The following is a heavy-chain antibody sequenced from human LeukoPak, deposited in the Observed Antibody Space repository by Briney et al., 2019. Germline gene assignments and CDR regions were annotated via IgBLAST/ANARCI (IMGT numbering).Heavy chain of an antibody. CDR2: IYNSEST. D-gene: IGHD2-15*01. J-gene: IGHJ3*02. CDR1: GGSISSFY. CDR3: ARHCSGGTRPLSFDAFDI. V-gene: IGHV4-59*08. Sequence: SETLSLTCTVSGGSISSFYWSWIRQPPGKGLEWIGYIYNSESTNYNPSLKSGVTISVDTSKNQFSLMLTSVTASDTAMYYCARHCSGGTRPLSFDAFDIWGQGTMVTVSS.